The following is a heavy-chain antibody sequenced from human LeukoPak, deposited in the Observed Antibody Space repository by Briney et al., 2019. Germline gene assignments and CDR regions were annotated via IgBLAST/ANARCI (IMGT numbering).Heavy chain of an antibody. J-gene: IGHJ4*02. CDR3: AKGGGDYEHFDY. CDR1: GFSFSSYW. CDR2: IKQDGSEK. D-gene: IGHD2-21*02. V-gene: IGHV3-7*01. Sequence: GGSLRLSCAASGFSFSSYWMSWVRQAPGKGREWVANIKQDGSEKYYVDSVKGRFTISRDNAKNSLYLQMNSLRAEDTAVYYCAKGGGDYEHFDYWGQGTLVTVSS.